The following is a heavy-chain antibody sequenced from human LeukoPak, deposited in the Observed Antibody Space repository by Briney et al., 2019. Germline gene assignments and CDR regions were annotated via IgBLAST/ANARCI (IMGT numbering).Heavy chain of an antibody. V-gene: IGHV4-4*09. J-gene: IGHJ4*02. CDR2: IYTSGST. CDR3: ARSRGRKVTPFDY. D-gene: IGHD3-10*01. Sequence: SETLSLTCTVSGGSISTYYWSWIRQPPGKGLEWIGYIYTSGSTDYNLSLKSRVTISLDTSNNQFSLNLNSVTAADTAVYYCARSRGRKVTPFDYWGQGILVTVSS. CDR1: GGSISTYY.